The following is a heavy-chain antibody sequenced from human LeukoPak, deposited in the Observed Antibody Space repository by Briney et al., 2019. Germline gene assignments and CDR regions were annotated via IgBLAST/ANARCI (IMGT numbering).Heavy chain of an antibody. CDR2: IYPGDSDT. D-gene: IGHD5-12*01. J-gene: IGHJ4*02. Sequence: GGSLKISCKGSGYSFTSYWIGWVRQMPGKGLEWMGIIYPGDSDTRYSPSFQGQVTISADKSISTAYLQWSSLKASDTATYYCARLNSIGLRFSPFDYWGQGTLVTVSS. V-gene: IGHV5-51*01. CDR3: ARLNSIGLRFSPFDY. CDR1: GYSFTSYW.